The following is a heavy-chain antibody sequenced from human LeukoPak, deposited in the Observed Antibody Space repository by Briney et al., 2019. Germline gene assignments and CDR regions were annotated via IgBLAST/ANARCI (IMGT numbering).Heavy chain of an antibody. CDR1: GYTFTGYY. Sequence: ASVKLSCKASGYTFTGYYMHWVRQAPGQGLEWMGWINPNSGGTNYAQKFQGRVTMTRDTSISTAYMELSRLRSDDTAVYYCARDLGITYSSSWYCFDYWGQGTLVTVSS. CDR3: ARDLGITYSSSWYCFDY. V-gene: IGHV1-2*02. D-gene: IGHD6-13*01. CDR2: INPNSGGT. J-gene: IGHJ4*02.